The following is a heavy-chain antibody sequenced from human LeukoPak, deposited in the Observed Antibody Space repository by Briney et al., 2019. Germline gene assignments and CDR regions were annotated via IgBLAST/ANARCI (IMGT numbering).Heavy chain of an antibody. J-gene: IGHJ4*02. Sequence: PGGSLRLSCAASGFTFNNYAMNWVRQAPGKGLEWLSAISGSGGSTYYTTSVKGRFTISRDNSKNTLYLQMNSLRAEDTAVYYCAKDRSGGSGTLFPIFESWGQGTLVTVSS. CDR2: ISGSGGST. CDR1: GFTFNNYA. D-gene: IGHD3-10*01. V-gene: IGHV3-23*01. CDR3: AKDRSGGSGTLFPIFES.